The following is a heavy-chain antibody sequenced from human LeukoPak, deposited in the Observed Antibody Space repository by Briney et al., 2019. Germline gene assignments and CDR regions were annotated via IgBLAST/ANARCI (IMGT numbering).Heavy chain of an antibody. V-gene: IGHV3-64*04. CDR2: VSSNGGST. J-gene: IGHJ4*02. D-gene: IGHD6-19*01. CDR3: AKDTGQWPVRTFDS. Sequence: PGGSLRLSCSASGFTFSSYAMHWVRQAPGKGLEYVSAVSSNGGSTYYADSVKGRFTISRDNSKNTLYLQMNSLRAEDTAVYSCAKDTGQWPVRTFDSWGQGTLVTVSS. CDR1: GFTFSSYA.